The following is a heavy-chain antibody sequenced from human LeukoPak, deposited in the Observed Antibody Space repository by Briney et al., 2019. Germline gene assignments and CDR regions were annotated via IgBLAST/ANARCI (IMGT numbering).Heavy chain of an antibody. CDR1: GVSISSGY. V-gene: IGHV4-59*01. D-gene: IGHD2-8*02. CDR3: AGGSGASWFDP. Sequence: SETLSLTCSVSGVSISSGYWSWIRQPPGKGLEWIAYIYNSGRSNYNPSLKSRVTISLDTSKNQFSLKLSSVTAADTAVYYCAGGSGASWFDPWGQGTLVTVSS. CDR2: IYNSGRS. J-gene: IGHJ5*02.